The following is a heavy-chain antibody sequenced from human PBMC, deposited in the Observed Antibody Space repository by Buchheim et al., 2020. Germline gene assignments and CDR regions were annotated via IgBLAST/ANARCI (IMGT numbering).Heavy chain of an antibody. D-gene: IGHD1-26*01. CDR1: GFTFTSHW. Sequence: EVQLVESGGGSVQPGGSLRLSCVASGFTFTSHWMHWVRQAPGKGLVWVSRINVDGSNIGYADSVKGRFTTSRDNAKNTLFLQMNSLRPEDTAVYYCARNIVGATADQWGQGTL. CDR3: ARNIVGATADQ. J-gene: IGHJ4*02. V-gene: IGHV3-74*01. CDR2: INVDGSNI.